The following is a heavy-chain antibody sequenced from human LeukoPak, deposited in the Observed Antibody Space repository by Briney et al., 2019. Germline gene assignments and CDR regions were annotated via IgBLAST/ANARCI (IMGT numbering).Heavy chain of an antibody. J-gene: IGHJ4*02. CDR2: ISSSGSTI. Sequence: GGSLRLSCAASGFTFSSFSLNWVRQAPGKGLEWVSYISSSGSTIDYADSVKGRFTISRDNAKNSVYLQMNSLRGEDTAVYYCVRGGTTSYDYWGQGTLVTVSS. CDR3: VRGGTTSYDY. CDR1: GFTFSSFS. D-gene: IGHD1-7*01. V-gene: IGHV3-48*04.